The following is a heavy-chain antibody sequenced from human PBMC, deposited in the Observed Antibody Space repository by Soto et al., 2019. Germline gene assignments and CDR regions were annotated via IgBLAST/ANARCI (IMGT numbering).Heavy chain of an antibody. J-gene: IGHJ4*02. V-gene: IGHV3-21*01. CDR3: ARELRTGITIFGVVIMTFAFDY. CDR1: GFTFSSYS. Sequence: PGGSLRLSCAASGFTFSSYSMNWVRQAPGKGLEWVSSISSSSSYIYYADSVKGRFTTSRDNAKNSLYLQMNSLRAEDTAVYYCARELRTGITIFGVVIMTFAFDYWGQGTLVTVSS. CDR2: ISSSSSYI. D-gene: IGHD3-3*01.